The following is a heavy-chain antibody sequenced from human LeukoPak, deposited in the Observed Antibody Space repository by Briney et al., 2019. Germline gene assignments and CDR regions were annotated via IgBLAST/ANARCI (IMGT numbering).Heavy chain of an antibody. V-gene: IGHV3-30*03. CDR2: ISYDGSNK. CDR3: ARGGTCSSTTCYLPFDY. CDR1: GFTFSSYG. D-gene: IGHD2-2*01. Sequence: GGSPRLSCAASGFTFSSYGMHWVRQAPGKGLEWVAVISYDGSNKYYADSVKGRFTISRDNSKNTLYLQMGSLRAEDMAVYYCARGGTCSSTTCYLPFDYWGQGTLVTVSS. J-gene: IGHJ4*02.